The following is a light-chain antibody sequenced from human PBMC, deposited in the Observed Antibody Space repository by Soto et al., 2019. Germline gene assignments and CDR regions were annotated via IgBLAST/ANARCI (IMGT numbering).Light chain of an antibody. Sequence: QSALTQPPSASGSPGQSVTISCTGTSSDVGGSNYVSWYQQHPGKAPKLMIYEVSKRPSGVPDRFSGSKSGNTASLTVSGLQAEDEADYYCSSYAGTTVFGGGTKLTVL. CDR2: EVS. CDR1: SSDVGGSNY. V-gene: IGLV2-8*01. CDR3: SSYAGTTV. J-gene: IGLJ2*01.